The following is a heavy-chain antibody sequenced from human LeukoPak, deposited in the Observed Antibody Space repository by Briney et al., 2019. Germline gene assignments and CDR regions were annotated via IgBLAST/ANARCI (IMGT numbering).Heavy chain of an antibody. J-gene: IGHJ4*02. V-gene: IGHV3-11*01. CDR3: ARDGHAYGRGSPHY. CDR2: ISSSGSTK. CDR1: GFIFSEYY. Sequence: GGSLRLSCAASGFIFSEYYMSWIRQAPGKGLEWVSYISSSGSTKYYADSVKGRFTISRDNAKNSYLQMNSLRAEDTAVYYCARDGHAYGRGSPHYWGQGTLVTVSS. D-gene: IGHD3-10*01.